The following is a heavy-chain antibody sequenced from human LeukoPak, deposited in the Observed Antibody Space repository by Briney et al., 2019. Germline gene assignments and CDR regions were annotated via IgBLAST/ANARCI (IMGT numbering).Heavy chain of an antibody. D-gene: IGHD6-19*01. CDR1: GFTFSSYW. CDR3: ARDPYSSGWNEGDY. V-gene: IGHV3-7*01. J-gene: IGHJ4*02. CDR2: IKQDGSEK. Sequence: GGSLRLSCAASGFTFSSYWMSWVRQAPGKGLEWVANIKQDGSEKYYVDSVKGRFTISRDNSKNTLYLQMNSLRAEDTAVYYCARDPYSSGWNEGDYRGQGTLVTVSS.